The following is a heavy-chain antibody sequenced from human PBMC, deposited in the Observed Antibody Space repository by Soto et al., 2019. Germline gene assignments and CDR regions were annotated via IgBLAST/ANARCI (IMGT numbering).Heavy chain of an antibody. V-gene: IGHV4-34*01. J-gene: IGHJ5*01. CDR1: GGSFSDYY. CDR3: ARLCSSTRWDWFDS. CDR2: INHRGNT. Sequence: QVPLQQWGAGLLKPSETLSLICAVYGGSFSDYYWSWIHQSPEKGLEWVGEINHRGNTNYNPSLKSRVTMSVDTSKNQFSLKLSSVTAADTAIYYCARLCSSTRWDWFDSWGQGTLVTVSS. D-gene: IGHD2-2*01.